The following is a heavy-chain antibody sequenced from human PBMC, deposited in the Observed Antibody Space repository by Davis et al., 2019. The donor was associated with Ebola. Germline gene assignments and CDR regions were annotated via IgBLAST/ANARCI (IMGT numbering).Heavy chain of an antibody. CDR3: ARLYSSSSYSYYYYYMDV. Sequence: PSETLSLTCTVSGGSISSYYWSRIRQPPGKGLEWIGHIYYSGSTNYNPSLKSRVTISVDTSKNQFSLKLSSVTAADTAVYYCARLYSSSSYSYYYYYMDVWGKGTTVTVSS. V-gene: IGHV4-59*01. D-gene: IGHD6-6*01. CDR1: GGSISSYY. CDR2: IYYSGST. J-gene: IGHJ6*03.